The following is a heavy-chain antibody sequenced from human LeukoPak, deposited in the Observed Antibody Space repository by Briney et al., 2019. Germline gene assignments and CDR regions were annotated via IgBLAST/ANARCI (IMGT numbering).Heavy chain of an antibody. CDR3: ARDVGGGSYRAD. Sequence: PGGSLRLSCAASGFTFSNAWMTWVRQTPGKGLEWVGRIKSKTDGGTTDYAAPVKGRFTISRDDSKNTLYLQMDSLKTDDTAVYYCARDVGGGSYRADWGQGTLVTVSS. D-gene: IGHD3-16*02. CDR2: IKSKTDGGTT. V-gene: IGHV3-15*01. CDR1: GFTFSNAW. J-gene: IGHJ4*02.